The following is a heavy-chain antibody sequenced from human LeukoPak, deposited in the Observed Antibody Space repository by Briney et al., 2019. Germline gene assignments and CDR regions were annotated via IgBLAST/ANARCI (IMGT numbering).Heavy chain of an antibody. CDR2: IYYSGST. J-gene: IGHJ4*02. D-gene: IGHD6-6*01. CDR1: GGSISSSSYY. V-gene: IGHV4-39*07. CDR3: ARGTGQLVDY. Sequence: SETLSLTCTVSGGSISSSSYYWGWIRQPPGKGLEWIGSIYYSGSTYYNPSLKSRVTISVDTSKNQFSLKLSSVTAADTAVYYCARGTGQLVDYWGQGTLVTVSS.